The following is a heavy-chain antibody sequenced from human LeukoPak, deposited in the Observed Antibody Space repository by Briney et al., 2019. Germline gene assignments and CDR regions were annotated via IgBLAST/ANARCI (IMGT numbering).Heavy chain of an antibody. D-gene: IGHD3-22*01. CDR2: ISTSSSYI. CDR1: GFTFSSYS. V-gene: IGHV3-21*04. Sequence: GGSLRLSCAASGFTFSSYSMNWVRQAPGKGLEWVSSISTSSSYIYYADSVKGRFTISRDNAKNSLYLQMNSLKAEDTAIYYCAKDPTDFDSSGQTYFDYWGQGTLVTVSS. J-gene: IGHJ4*02. CDR3: AKDPTDFDSSGQTYFDY.